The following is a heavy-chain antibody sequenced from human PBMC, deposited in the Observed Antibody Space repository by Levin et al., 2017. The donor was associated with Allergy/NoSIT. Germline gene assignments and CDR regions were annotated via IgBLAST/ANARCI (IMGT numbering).Heavy chain of an antibody. CDR1: GYNFPSFG. D-gene: IGHD3-16*01. J-gene: IGHJ6*02. CDR2: IGAYSGDT. CDR3: ARAGLYGMDV. Sequence: ASVKVSCKASGYNFPSFGISWVRQAPGQGLEWVGWIGAYSGDTKYAQKFQGRVSMTTDTSTTTAYMELRTLRSDDTAVYYCARAGLYGMDVWGQGTTVTVSS. V-gene: IGHV1-18*01.